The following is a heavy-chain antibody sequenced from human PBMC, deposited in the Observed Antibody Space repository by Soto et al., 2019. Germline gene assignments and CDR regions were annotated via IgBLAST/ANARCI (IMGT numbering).Heavy chain of an antibody. CDR3: ARHSYCSGGSCHMQFRYYFDY. V-gene: IGHV3-7*05. J-gene: IGHJ4*02. Sequence: EVQLVESGGGLVQPGGSLRLSCAASGFTFSSYWMSWVRQAPGKGLEWVANIKQDGSEKYYVDSVKGRFTISRDNAKNSQYLQMSSLRGEDTAVYSCARHSYCSGGSCHMQFRYYFDYLCQGSLVTVSS. CDR2: IKQDGSEK. CDR1: GFTFSSYW. D-gene: IGHD2-15*01.